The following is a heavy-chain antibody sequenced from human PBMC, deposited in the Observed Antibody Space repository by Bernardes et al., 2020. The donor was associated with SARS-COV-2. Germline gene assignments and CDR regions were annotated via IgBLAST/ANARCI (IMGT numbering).Heavy chain of an antibody. J-gene: IGHJ2*01. V-gene: IGHV1-2*02. CDR3: VRDHSNWFFDV. Sequence: ASVKVSCKTSGYTFIDFYLHWVRQAPGQGLEWMGWINPNTGAAHFAQNFQGRVTMTRDTSVSTVYVELNSLTSDDTALYYCVRDHSNWFFDVWGRGTLVTVSS. CDR1: GYTFIDFY. CDR2: INPNTGAA. D-gene: IGHD3-22*01.